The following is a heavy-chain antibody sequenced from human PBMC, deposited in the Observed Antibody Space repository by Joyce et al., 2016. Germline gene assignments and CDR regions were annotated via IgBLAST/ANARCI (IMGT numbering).Heavy chain of an antibody. D-gene: IGHD2-8*01. Sequence: EVQLVESGGGSAQPGGSLRLSCAAFGFFFSRSWMRWVRQAPGKGLEWVASIKEDGTSKYYVDSVKGRFTISKDNAENSLYLQMSSLRAEDTAVYYCASFFNGWGQGTLVTVSS. CDR2: IKEDGTSK. CDR3: ASFFNG. V-gene: IGHV3-7*01. J-gene: IGHJ4*02. CDR1: GFFFSRSW.